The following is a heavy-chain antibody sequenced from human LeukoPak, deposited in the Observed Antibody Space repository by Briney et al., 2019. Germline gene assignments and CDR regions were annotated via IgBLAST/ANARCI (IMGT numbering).Heavy chain of an antibody. V-gene: IGHV3-74*01. D-gene: IGHD3-3*02. J-gene: IGHJ4*02. CDR2: INPDGSTT. CDR1: GFTFSSYW. CDR3: ARVSVGRYYFDN. Sequence: HPGGSLRLSCAASGFTFSSYWMHWVRQAPGKGLVWVSRINPDGSTTSYADSVKGRFTISRDSAKNTLYLQMNSLRAEDTAVYYCARVSVGRYYFDNWGQGTPVTVS.